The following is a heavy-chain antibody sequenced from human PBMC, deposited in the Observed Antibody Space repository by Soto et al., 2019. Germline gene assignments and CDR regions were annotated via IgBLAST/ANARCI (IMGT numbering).Heavy chain of an antibody. V-gene: IGHV4-59*01. J-gene: IGHJ3*02. CDR2: IYYSGST. CDR3: ARDIGLDAFDI. Sequence: LSETLSLTCTVSGGSISSYYWSWIRQPPGKGLEWIGYIYYSGSTNYNPSLKSRVTISVDTSKNQFSLKLSSVTAADTAVYYCARDIGLDAFDIWGQGTMVTVSS. CDR1: GGSISSYY. D-gene: IGHD3-16*02.